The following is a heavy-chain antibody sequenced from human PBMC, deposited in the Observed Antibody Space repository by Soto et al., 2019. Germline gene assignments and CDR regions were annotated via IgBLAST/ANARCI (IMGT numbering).Heavy chain of an antibody. J-gene: IGHJ6*03. Sequence: PGGSLRLSCAASGFTFSSYAMSWVRQAPGKGLEWVSAISGSGGSTYYADSVKGRFTISRDNSKNTLYLQMNSLRAEDTAVYYCAKTSLSSGWRYYYYMDVWGKGTTVTVSS. CDR2: ISGSGGST. V-gene: IGHV3-23*01. D-gene: IGHD5-18*01. CDR3: AKTSLSSGWRYYYYMDV. CDR1: GFTFSSYA.